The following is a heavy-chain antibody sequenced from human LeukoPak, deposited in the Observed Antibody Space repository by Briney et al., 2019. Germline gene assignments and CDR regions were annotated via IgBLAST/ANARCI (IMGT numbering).Heavy chain of an antibody. CDR2: IYYSGST. Sequence: PSETLSLTCTVSGGSISSSSYYWGWIRQPPGKGLEWIGSIYYSGSTYYNPSLKSRVTISVDTSKNQFSLKLSSVTAADTAVYYCARDKGQSYNDYHNWFDPWGQGALVTVSS. CDR3: ARDKGQSYNDYHNWFDP. D-gene: IGHD4-11*01. V-gene: IGHV4-39*07. J-gene: IGHJ5*02. CDR1: GGSISSSSYY.